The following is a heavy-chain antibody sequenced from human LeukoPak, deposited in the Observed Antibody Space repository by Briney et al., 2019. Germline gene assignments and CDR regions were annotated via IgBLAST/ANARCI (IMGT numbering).Heavy chain of an antibody. CDR3: ARDSGYDSSGYYATLGY. Sequence: SETLSLTCTVSGGSISGSSYYWGWIRQPPGKGLEWIGSIYYSGSTYYNPSLKSRVTISVDTSKNQFSLKLSSVTAADTAVYYCARDSGYDSSGYYATLGYWGQGALVTVSS. J-gene: IGHJ4*02. V-gene: IGHV4-39*07. CDR1: GGSISGSSYY. D-gene: IGHD3-22*01. CDR2: IYYSGST.